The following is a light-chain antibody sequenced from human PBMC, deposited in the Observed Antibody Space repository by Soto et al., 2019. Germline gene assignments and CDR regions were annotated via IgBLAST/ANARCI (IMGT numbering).Light chain of an antibody. CDR1: SSNIGAGYD. J-gene: IGLJ2*01. V-gene: IGLV1-40*01. CDR2: GNS. Sequence: QSVLTQPPSVSGAPGQRVTISCTGSSSNIGAGYDVHWYQQLPGTAPKLLIYGNSNRPSGVPDRFSGSKSGTSASLAITGLQAEDEADYYFQSYESSLSGHVVFGGGTKVTVL. CDR3: QSYESSLSGHVV.